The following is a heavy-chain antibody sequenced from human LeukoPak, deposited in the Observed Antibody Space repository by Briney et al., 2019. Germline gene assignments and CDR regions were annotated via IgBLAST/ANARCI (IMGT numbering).Heavy chain of an antibody. CDR1: GFTFTNYA. D-gene: IGHD3-10*01. V-gene: IGHV3-48*04. CDR2: ISSSSSTI. CDR3: ARDSRPRWFGDVLPFDY. Sequence: GGSLRLSCAASGFTFTNYAMTWVRQAPGKGLEWVSYISSSSSTIYYADSVKGRFTISRDNAKNSLYLQMNSLRAEDTAVYYCARDSRPRWFGDVLPFDYWGQGTLVTVSS. J-gene: IGHJ4*02.